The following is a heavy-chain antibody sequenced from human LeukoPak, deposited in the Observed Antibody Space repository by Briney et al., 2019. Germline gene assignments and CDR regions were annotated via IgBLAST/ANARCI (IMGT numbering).Heavy chain of an antibody. J-gene: IGHJ6*03. V-gene: IGHV4-59*01. Sequence: PSETLSLTCTVSGDSIGSYYWSWIRQPPGKGLEWIGYIYYSGSTNYNPSLKSRVTISGDTSTNQFSLKLSSVTAADTAVYYCARGSPLDYRGYYYYMDVWGKGTTVTISS. CDR1: GDSIGSYY. CDR3: ARGSPLDYRGYYYYMDV. D-gene: IGHD4/OR15-4a*01. CDR2: IYYSGST.